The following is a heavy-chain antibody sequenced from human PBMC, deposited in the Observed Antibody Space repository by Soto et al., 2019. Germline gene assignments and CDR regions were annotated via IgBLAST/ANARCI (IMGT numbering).Heavy chain of an antibody. CDR2: IRSKANSYAA. Sequence: GSLRLSCAASGFTFSGSAMHWVRQASGKGLEWVGRIRSKANSYAAAYAASVKGRFTISRDDSKNTAYLQMNSLKTEDTAVYYCNRGERIAVADDAFDIWGQATMVNVS. CDR3: NRGERIAVADDAFDI. D-gene: IGHD6-19*01. CDR1: GFTFSGSA. V-gene: IGHV3-73*01. J-gene: IGHJ3*02.